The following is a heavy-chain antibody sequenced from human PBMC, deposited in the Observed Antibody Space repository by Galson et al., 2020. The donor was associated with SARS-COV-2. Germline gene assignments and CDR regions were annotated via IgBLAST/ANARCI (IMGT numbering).Heavy chain of an antibody. J-gene: IGHJ4*02. D-gene: IGHD2-21*02. CDR3: ARGGVVTPPYFDY. CDR2: IHTSGST. V-gene: IGHV4-61*02. Sequence: TLSLTCTVSGGSISSGSYYWSWIRQPAGKGLEWIGRIHTSGSTNYNPSLKSRVTISVETSKNQFSLKLSSVTAADTAVYYCARGGVVTPPYFDYWGQGTLVTVSS. CDR1: GGSISSGSYY.